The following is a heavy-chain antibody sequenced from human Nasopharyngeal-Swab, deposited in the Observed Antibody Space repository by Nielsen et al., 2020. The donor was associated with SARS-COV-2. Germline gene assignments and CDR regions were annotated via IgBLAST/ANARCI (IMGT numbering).Heavy chain of an antibody. V-gene: IGHV3-7*01. CDR3: VKDLRGKYAFEI. CDR2: IKQDGSEQ. CDR1: GFPLSHYY. D-gene: IGHD3-16*01. Sequence: GGSLRLSCAASGFPLSHYYMTWVRQPPGKGLEWVSNIKQDGSEQFYADSVKGRFTISRDNSKNTLYFQMSSLRAEDTALYWCVKDLRGKYAFEIWGQGTMVTVSS. J-gene: IGHJ3*02.